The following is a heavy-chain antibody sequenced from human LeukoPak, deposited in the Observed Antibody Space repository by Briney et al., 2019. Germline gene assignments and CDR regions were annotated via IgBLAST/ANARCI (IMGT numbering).Heavy chain of an antibody. CDR3: ALERTPPRTPDILEGYSAFKRTLPYYFDS. J-gene: IGHJ4*02. CDR2: IFISGTT. CDR1: GGSISSGSYY. D-gene: IGHD3-9*01. Sequence: PSETLSLTCIVSGGSISSGSYYWSWIRQPAGKGLEWIGRIFISGTTNYNPSLKSRVTISVDPSNNRFSLRLRSVTAADTAVYYCALERTPPRTPDILEGYSAFKRTLPYYFDSWGQGTLVTVSS. V-gene: IGHV4-61*02.